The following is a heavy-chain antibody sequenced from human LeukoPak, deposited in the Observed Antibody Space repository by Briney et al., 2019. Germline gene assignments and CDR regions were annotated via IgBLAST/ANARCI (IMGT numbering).Heavy chain of an antibody. Sequence: GGSLRLSCAASGFTFSSYAMSWVRQAPGKGLEWVSGISWNSGSIGYADSVKGRFTISRDNAKNSLYLQMNSLGAEDMALYYCAKDIGGSYTEGIDYWGQGTLVTVSS. CDR3: AKDIGGSYTEGIDY. CDR1: GFTFSSYA. J-gene: IGHJ4*02. CDR2: ISWNSGSI. V-gene: IGHV3-9*03. D-gene: IGHD3-16*01.